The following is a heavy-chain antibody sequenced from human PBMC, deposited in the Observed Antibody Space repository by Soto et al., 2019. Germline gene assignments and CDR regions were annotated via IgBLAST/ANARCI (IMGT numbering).Heavy chain of an antibody. Sequence: QVQLVQSGAEVKKPGSSVKVSCKASGGTFSSYTISWVRQAPGQGLEWMGRIIPILGIANYAQKFQGRVTITGDQTPSTAYMGPRSLGTEETAVEYWARRGGGGGYGSYYLDYWGQGTLGTVPS. J-gene: IGHJ4*02. CDR2: IIPILGIA. CDR3: ARRGGGGGYGSYYLDY. CDR1: GGTFSSYT. V-gene: IGHV1-69*02. D-gene: IGHD5-12*01.